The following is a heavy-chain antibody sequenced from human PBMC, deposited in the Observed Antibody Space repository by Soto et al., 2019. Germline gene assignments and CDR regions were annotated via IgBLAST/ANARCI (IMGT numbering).Heavy chain of an antibody. CDR1: GFTFSSYG. D-gene: IGHD1-26*01. V-gene: IGHV3-21*01. CDR3: ASGKSGSYDF. CDR2: ISGGGTYI. J-gene: IGHJ4*02. Sequence: VQLVESGGGVVQPGRSLRLSCAASGFTFSSYGMHWVRQAPGKGLEWVSSISGGGTYIYYADSVKGRFTISRDNAKNSLYLQMNSLRADDTAVYYCASGKSGSYDFWGQGTLVTVSS.